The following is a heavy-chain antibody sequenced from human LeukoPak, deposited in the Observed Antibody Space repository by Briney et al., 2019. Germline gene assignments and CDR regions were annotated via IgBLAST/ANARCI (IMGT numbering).Heavy chain of an antibody. CDR1: GFSFSSFG. D-gene: IGHD3-10*01. CDR2: IRFDGSNK. J-gene: IGHJ4*02. V-gene: IGHV3-30*02. Sequence: QSGGSLRLSCAASGFSFSSFGMHWVRQAPGKGLEWVAFIRFDGSNKYYVDSVRGRFTISRDNSKSTLYLQMNSLRVEDTAVYYCAKDLSYYGSGSFWCHFDYWGQGTLVTVSS. CDR3: AKDLSYYGSGSFWCHFDY.